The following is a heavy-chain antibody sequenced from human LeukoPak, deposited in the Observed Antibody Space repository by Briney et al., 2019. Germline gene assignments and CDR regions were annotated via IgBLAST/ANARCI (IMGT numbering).Heavy chain of an antibody. CDR3: ARGLSIAAAGVFDY. D-gene: IGHD6-13*01. J-gene: IGHJ4*02. CDR2: IYTSGST. Sequence: SETLSLTCTVSGGSISSYYWSWIRQPAGKGLERIGRIYTSGSTNYNPSLKSRVTISVDTPKNQFSPKLSAVTAADTAVYYCARGLSIAAAGVFDYWGQGTLVTASS. V-gene: IGHV4-4*07. CDR1: GGSISSYY.